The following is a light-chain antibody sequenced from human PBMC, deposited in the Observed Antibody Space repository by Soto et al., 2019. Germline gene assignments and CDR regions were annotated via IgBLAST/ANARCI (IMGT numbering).Light chain of an antibody. J-gene: IGKJ5*01. CDR2: AAS. V-gene: IGKV1-39*01. CDR1: QSISSY. Sequence: EIQMTQSPSSLSASVGDRVTITCRASQSISSYLNWYQQKPGKAPKLLIYAASSLQSGVPSRFSGSGSGTDFILTISSLQPEDFATYYCQQYESLPLTFGQGTRLEIK. CDR3: QQYESLPLT.